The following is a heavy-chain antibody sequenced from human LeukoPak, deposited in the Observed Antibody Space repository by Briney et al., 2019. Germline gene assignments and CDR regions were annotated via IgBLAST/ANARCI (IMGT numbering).Heavy chain of an antibody. CDR2: ISSSSSYT. CDR1: GFTFSDYY. CDR3: ARDPSGSYSYYYYGMDV. V-gene: IGHV3-11*05. J-gene: IGHJ6*02. D-gene: IGHD1-26*01. Sequence: PGGSLRLSCAASGFTFSDYYMSWIRQAPGKGLEWVSYISSSSSYTNYADSVKGRFTISRDNAKNSLYLQMNSLRAEDTAVYYCARDPSGSYSYYYYGMDVWGQGTAVTVSS.